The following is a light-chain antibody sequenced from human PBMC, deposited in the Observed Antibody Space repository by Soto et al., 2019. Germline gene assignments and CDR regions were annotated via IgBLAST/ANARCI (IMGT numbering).Light chain of an antibody. V-gene: IGLV2-14*01. CDR2: EVR. CDR1: SSDIGGYDY. CDR3: CSYTRTSNHYF. J-gene: IGLJ1*01. Sequence: QSVLTQPPSVSAAPGQSITISCTGTSSDIGGYDYVSWYQQRPGKAPKLMIYEVRYRPSGVSNRFSGSKSGNTASLTISGLQAEDEAVYYCCSYTRTSNHYFFGSGTKVTVL.